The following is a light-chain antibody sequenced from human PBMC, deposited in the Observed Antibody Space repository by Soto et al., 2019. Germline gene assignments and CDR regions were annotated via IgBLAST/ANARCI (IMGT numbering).Light chain of an antibody. CDR3: SSYTSSSTVI. CDR2: DVS. CDR1: SSDVGGYDY. J-gene: IGLJ2*01. Sequence: QSVLTQPASVSGSPGQSITISCTGTSSDVGGYDYVSWFQQHPGKAPKLMVYDVSHRPSGVSNRFSGSKSGNTASLTISGLQAEDEGDYYCSSYTSSSTVIFGGGTQLTVL. V-gene: IGLV2-14*01.